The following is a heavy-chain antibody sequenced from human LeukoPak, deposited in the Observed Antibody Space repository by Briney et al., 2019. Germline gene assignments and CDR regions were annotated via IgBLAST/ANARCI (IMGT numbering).Heavy chain of an antibody. J-gene: IGHJ4*02. D-gene: IGHD2-2*02. CDR3: ARDDCSSTRCHTVDY. V-gene: IGHV3-21*01. CDR1: GFTFSTSS. Sequence: PGGSLRLSCAASGFTFSTSSMNWVRQVPGKGLEWVSSISSASTFIHYANSVKGRFTISRDNANKSVYLQMNSLRAEDTAVYYCARDDCSSTRCHTVDYWGQGILVTVSS. CDR2: ISSASTFI.